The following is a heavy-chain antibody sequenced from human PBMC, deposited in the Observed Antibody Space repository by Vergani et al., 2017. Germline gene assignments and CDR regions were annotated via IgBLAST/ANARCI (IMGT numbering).Heavy chain of an antibody. CDR3: ARDSCSGGSCYSFYYYYGMDV. Sequence: QVQLQESGPGLVKPSQTLSLTCTVSGGSISSSSYYWGWIRQPPGKGLEWIGSIYYSGSTYYNPSLKSRVTISVDTSKNQFSLKLSSVTAADTAVYYCARDSCSGGSCYSFYYYYGMDVWGQGP. CDR1: GGSISSSSYY. V-gene: IGHV4-39*07. CDR2: IYYSGST. J-gene: IGHJ6*02. D-gene: IGHD2-15*01.